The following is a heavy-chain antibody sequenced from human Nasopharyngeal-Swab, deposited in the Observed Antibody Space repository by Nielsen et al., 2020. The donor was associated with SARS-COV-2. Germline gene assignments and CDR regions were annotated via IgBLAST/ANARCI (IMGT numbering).Heavy chain of an antibody. D-gene: IGHD2-21*02. V-gene: IGHV1-69*13. CDR1: GYTFTSYD. Sequence: SVKVSCKASGYTFTSYDINWVRQATGQGLEWMGGIIPIFGTANYAQKFQGRVTITADESTSTAYMELSSLRSEDTAVYYCARWTSGGDHWYFDLWGRGTLVTVSS. J-gene: IGHJ2*01. CDR3: ARWTSGGDHWYFDL. CDR2: IIPIFGTA.